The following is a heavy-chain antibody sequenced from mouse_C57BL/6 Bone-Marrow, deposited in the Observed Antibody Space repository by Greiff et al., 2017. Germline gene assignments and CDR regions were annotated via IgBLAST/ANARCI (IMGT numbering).Heavy chain of an antibody. CDR2: IWSGGST. J-gene: IGHJ4*01. CDR1: GFSLTSYG. CDR3: ARRNGWLLNMDY. Sequence: QVQLKQSGPGLVQPSQSLSITCTVSGFSLTSYGVHWVRPSPGKGLAWLGVIWSGGSTDYNAAFISRLSISKDNSKSQVFFKMNSLQADDTAIDYCARRNGWLLNMDYWGQGTSVTVSS. D-gene: IGHD2-3*01. V-gene: IGHV2-2*01.